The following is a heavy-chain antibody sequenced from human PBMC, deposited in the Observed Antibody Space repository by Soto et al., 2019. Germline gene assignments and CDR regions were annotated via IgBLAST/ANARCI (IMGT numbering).Heavy chain of an antibody. V-gene: IGHV3-15*01. CDR3: TTDPQDIQGIYYYYMDV. J-gene: IGHJ6*03. CDR2: IKSKTDGGTT. CDR1: GFTFSNAW. Sequence: PGGSLRLSCAASGFTFSNAWMSWVRQAPGKGLDWVGRIKSKTDGGTTDYAAPVKGRFTISRDDSKNTLYLQMNSLKTEDTAVYHCTTDPQDIQGIYYYYMDVWGKGTTVTVSS. D-gene: IGHD2-15*01.